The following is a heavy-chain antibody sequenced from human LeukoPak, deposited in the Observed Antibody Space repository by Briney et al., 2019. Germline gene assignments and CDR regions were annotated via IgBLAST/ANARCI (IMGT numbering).Heavy chain of an antibody. J-gene: IGHJ4*02. D-gene: IGHD4-17*01. CDR2: INQAGSEK. CDR1: GFTFTGYW. V-gene: IGHV3-7*01. CDR3: AKDPDYGDYYFDY. Sequence: GGSLRLSCAAAGFTFTGYWMNWVRQAPGKGLEWVANINQAGSEKYYADSVKGRFTISRDNSKNTLYLQMNSLRAEDAAVYYCAKDPDYGDYYFDYWGQGTLVTVSS.